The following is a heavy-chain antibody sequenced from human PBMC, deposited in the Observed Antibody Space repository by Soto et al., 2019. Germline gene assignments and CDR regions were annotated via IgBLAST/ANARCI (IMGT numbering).Heavy chain of an antibody. CDR2: IYPGDSDT. CDR1: GYSFTSYW. V-gene: IGHV5-51*01. CDR3: ATQAGPLTMIVVAPVDY. Sequence: PEESWKISCQGSGYSFTSYWIGWVRQMPGKGLEWMGIIYPGDSDTRYSASFQGQVTISADRSISTAYLQWSSLKASDTAMSYCATQAGPLTMIVVAPVDYWGQGPLVTVSS. D-gene: IGHD3-22*01. J-gene: IGHJ4*02.